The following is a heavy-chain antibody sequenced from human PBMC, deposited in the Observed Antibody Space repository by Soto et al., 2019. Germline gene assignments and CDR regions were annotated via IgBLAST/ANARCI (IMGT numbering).Heavy chain of an antibody. CDR1: QFPFDVYS. Sequence: PGESLKISCVASQFPFDVYSMHWVRQAPGKGLEWVSYIRHTTSATFYADAVKGRFTISRDNRKNSLFLQMNSLRDDDTGVYFCARDRGSSGMFQLDVWGPGTLLTVSS. J-gene: IGHJ3*01. D-gene: IGHD6-19*01. CDR2: IRHTTSAT. V-gene: IGHV3-48*02. CDR3: ARDRGSSGMFQLDV.